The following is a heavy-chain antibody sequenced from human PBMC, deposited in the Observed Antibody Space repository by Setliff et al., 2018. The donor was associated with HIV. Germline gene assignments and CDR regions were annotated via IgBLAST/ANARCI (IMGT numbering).Heavy chain of an antibody. D-gene: IGHD3-3*01. CDR2: ISAYNGNT. CDR1: GYTFTGYG. J-gene: IGHJ4*02. Sequence: WASVKVSCKASGYTFTGYGISWVRQAPGQGLEWMGWISAYNGNTNYAQKLQGRVTMTTDTSTSTAYMELRSLRSDDTAVYYCARGGGGYNFWSGYPSFDYWGQGTLVTVSS. CDR3: ARGGGGYNFWSGYPSFDY. V-gene: IGHV1-18*01.